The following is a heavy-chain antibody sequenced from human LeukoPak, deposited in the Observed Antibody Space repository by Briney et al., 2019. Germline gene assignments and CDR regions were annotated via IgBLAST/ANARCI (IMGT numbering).Heavy chain of an antibody. CDR2: INKDGSVI. J-gene: IGHJ4*02. D-gene: IGHD1-26*01. Sequence: GGTLTLSCAASGFTFGSYWMSWLRQAPGLGLEWLAYINKDGSVIYYEDSVKDRYPNSRDNAKNSLDLQMNSLRAGDTAVYYCARDASHGSCNVYWGRGTLVTVSS. CDR3: ARDASHGSCNVY. CDR1: GFTFGSYW. V-gene: IGHV3-7*01.